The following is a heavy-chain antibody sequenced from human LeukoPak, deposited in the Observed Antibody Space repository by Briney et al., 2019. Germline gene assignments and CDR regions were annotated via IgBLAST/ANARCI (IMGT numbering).Heavy chain of an antibody. Sequence: GGSLRLSCAASGFTFDDYTMHWVRQAPGKGLEWVSLISGDGGNTYYADSVKGRFTISGDNSKNSLYLRMNSLRSEDTALYYCAKGGYCGGDCLYYFGYWGQGTLVTVSS. V-gene: IGHV3-43*02. D-gene: IGHD2-21*02. J-gene: IGHJ4*02. CDR2: ISGDGGNT. CDR3: AKGGYCGGDCLYYFGY. CDR1: GFTFDDYT.